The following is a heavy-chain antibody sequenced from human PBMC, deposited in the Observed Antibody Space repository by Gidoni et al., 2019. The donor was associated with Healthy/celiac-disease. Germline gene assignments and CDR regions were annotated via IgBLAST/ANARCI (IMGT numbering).Heavy chain of an antibody. D-gene: IGHD1-26*01. J-gene: IGHJ4*02. CDR1: GFTFSSYA. Sequence: QVQLVESGGGVVQPGRSLRLSCAASGFTFSSYAMHWVRQAPGKGLEWVAVISYEGSNKYYADSVKGRFTISRDNSKNTLYLQMNSLRAEDTAVYYCARTTRIVGATDAYYFDYWGQGTLVTVSS. CDR2: ISYEGSNK. V-gene: IGHV3-30-3*01. CDR3: ARTTRIVGATDAYYFDY.